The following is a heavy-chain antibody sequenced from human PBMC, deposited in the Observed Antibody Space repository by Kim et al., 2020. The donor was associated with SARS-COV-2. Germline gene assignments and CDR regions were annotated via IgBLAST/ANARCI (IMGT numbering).Heavy chain of an antibody. CDR1: GITFSSYW. D-gene: IGHD1-26*01. Sequence: GGSLRLSCAASGITFSSYWMHGVRQAPGKGLGWVAYIGGDGAGAKYVDSVKDRFTISRDNAKITMYLQMNNLRPEDAAVYYCASYSGSAFDIWVRGAM. J-gene: IGHJ3*02. V-gene: IGHV3-74*01. CDR3: ASYSGSAFDI. CDR2: IGGDGAGA.